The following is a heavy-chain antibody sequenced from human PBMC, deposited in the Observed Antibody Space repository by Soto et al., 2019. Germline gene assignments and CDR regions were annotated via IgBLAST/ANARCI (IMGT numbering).Heavy chain of an antibody. J-gene: IGHJ4*02. V-gene: IGHV3-53*01. D-gene: IGHD4-17*01. CDR1: GFTVSSNH. CDR2: IYSGGST. CDR3: ARIYGDAFDY. Sequence: EVQLVESGGGLIQPGGSLRLSCAASGFTVSSNHMTWVRQAVGKGLEWVSVIYSGGSTYYADSVKGRFTISRDSSKNTLYLQMNSLRAEDMAVYYCARIYGDAFDYWGQGTLVTASS.